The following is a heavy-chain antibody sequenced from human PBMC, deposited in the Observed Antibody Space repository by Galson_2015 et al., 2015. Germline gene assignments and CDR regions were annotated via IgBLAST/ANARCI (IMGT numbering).Heavy chain of an antibody. CDR3: ASASVVVVY. V-gene: IGHV3-48*02. D-gene: IGHD2-15*01. CDR1: GFSFSSYS. J-gene: IGHJ4*02. CDR2: ISSGSTSI. Sequence: SLRLSCAASGFSFSSYSMNWVRQAPGKGLEWLSFISSGSTSIDYGDSVKGRFTISRDNAKNSLYLQMNSLRDEDTAVYYCASASVVVVYWGQGTRVTVSS.